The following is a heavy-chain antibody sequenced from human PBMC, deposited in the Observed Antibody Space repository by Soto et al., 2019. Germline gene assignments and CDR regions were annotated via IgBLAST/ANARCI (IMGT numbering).Heavy chain of an antibody. D-gene: IGHD2-21*02. Sequence: NPSETLSLTCTVSGGSISSGDYYWSWIRQPPGKGLEWIGYIYYSGSTYYNPSLKSRVTISVDTSKNQFSLKLSSVTAADTAVYYCARVLVLPVVVTARGYWYFDLWGRGTLVTVSS. J-gene: IGHJ2*01. CDR2: IYYSGST. CDR3: ARVLVLPVVVTARGYWYFDL. CDR1: GGSISSGDYY. V-gene: IGHV4-30-4*01.